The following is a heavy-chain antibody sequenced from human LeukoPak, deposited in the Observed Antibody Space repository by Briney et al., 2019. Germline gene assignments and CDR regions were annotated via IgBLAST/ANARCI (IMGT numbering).Heavy chain of an antibody. V-gene: IGHV1-3*03. D-gene: IGHD5-18*01. CDR3: ARDAGHSYARYYFDY. Sequence: ASEKVSCKASGYTFTSYAMHWVRQAPGQRLEWMGWINAGNGNTKYSQEFQGRVTITRDTSASTAYMELSSLRSEDMAVYYRARDAGHSYARYYFDYWGQGTLVTVSS. CDR1: GYTFTSYA. CDR2: INAGNGNT. J-gene: IGHJ4*02.